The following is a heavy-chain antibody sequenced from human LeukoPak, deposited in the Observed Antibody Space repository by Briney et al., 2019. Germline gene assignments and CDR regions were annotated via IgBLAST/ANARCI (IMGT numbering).Heavy chain of an antibody. CDR1: GFTFSSYG. V-gene: IGHV3-30*03. CDR2: ISYDGSNK. CDR3: ARTAGYYYYMDV. Sequence: GGSLRLSCAASGFTFSSYGMHWVRQAPGKGLEWEAVISYDGSNKYYADSVKGRFTISRDNAKNSLYLQMNSLRAEDTAVYYCARTAGYYYYMDVWGKGTTVTVSS. J-gene: IGHJ6*03.